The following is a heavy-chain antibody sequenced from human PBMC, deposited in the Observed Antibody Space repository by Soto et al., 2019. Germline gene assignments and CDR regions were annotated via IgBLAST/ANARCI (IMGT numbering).Heavy chain of an antibody. CDR3: TKRVPYYFDF. Sequence: ESGGGLVQPGGSLRLSCTVSGFTFSNYAMSWVRQTPGKGLEWVSTINTSGGKFYADSVKGRFTVSRDNPKNTLYLQMNSLRVEDTAVYYCTKRVPYYFDFWDQGTLVTVSS. J-gene: IGHJ4*02. V-gene: IGHV3-23*01. CDR2: INTSGGK. CDR1: GFTFSNYA.